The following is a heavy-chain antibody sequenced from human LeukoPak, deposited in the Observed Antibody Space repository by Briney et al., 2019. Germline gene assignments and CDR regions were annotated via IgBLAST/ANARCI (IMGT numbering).Heavy chain of an antibody. CDR3: ARDGVKGDAFDI. V-gene: IGHV1-46*01. CDR1: GYTFTSYY. J-gene: IGHJ3*02. Sequence: GASVKVSCKASGYTFTSYYMHWVRQAPGQGLELMGIINLSGGSTSYAQKFQGRVTMTRDMSTSKVYMELSSLRSEDTAVYYCARDGVKGDAFDIWGQGTMVTVSS. D-gene: IGHD3-16*01. CDR2: INLSGGST.